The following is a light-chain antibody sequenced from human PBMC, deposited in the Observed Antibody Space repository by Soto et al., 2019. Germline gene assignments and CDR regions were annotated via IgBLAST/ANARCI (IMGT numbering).Light chain of an antibody. CDR3: QSYASSLSAVV. J-gene: IGLJ2*01. V-gene: IGLV1-40*01. CDR2: GNS. Sequence: QPVLTQPPSVSGAPGQRVTISCTGSSSNIGAGYDVHWYQQLPGTAPKLLIYGNSNRPSGVPDRFSGSKSGTSASLAITGLPAEDEADYYCQSYASSLSAVVFGGGTKVTVL. CDR1: SSNIGAGYD.